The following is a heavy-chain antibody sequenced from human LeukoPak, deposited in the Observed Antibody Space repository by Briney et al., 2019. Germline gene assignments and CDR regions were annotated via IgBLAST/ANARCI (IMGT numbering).Heavy chain of an antibody. J-gene: IGHJ4*02. D-gene: IGHD5-18*01. Sequence: SVKVSCKASGGTLSSYAISWVRQAPGQGLEWMGGIIPIFGTANYAQKFQGRVTITADESTSTAYMELSSLRSEDTAVYYCARDLRVDTAMILWGQGTLVTVSS. V-gene: IGHV1-69*13. CDR2: IIPIFGTA. CDR1: GGTLSSYA. CDR3: ARDLRVDTAMIL.